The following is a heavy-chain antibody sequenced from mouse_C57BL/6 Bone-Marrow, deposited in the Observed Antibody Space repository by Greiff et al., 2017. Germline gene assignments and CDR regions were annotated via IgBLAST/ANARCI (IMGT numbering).Heavy chain of an antibody. CDR1: GYTFTSYW. J-gene: IGHJ2*01. V-gene: IGHV1-69*01. CDR3: ATLFDFDY. CDR2: IDPSDSYT. Sequence: VQLQQPGAELVMPGASVKLSCKASGYTFTSYWMHWVKQRPGQGLEWIGEIDPSDSYTNYNQKFKGKATLTVDKSSSTAYMQLSSLTSEDSAVYYCATLFDFDYWGQGTTLTVSS. D-gene: IGHD1-1*01.